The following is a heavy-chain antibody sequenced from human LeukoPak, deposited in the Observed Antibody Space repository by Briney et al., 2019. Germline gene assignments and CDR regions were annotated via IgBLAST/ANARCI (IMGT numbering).Heavy chain of an antibody. CDR2: ISRSSSDI. V-gene: IGHV3-21*01. CDR3: ARDLPAAVD. Sequence: GGSLRLSCAASGFSFSSYSMSWVRQAPGKGLEWVSFISRSSSDIYHADPVKGRFTISSDNAKNSLYLQMNSLRAEDTAVYYCARDLPAAVDWGQGTLVTVSS. CDR1: GFSFSSYS. J-gene: IGHJ4*02. D-gene: IGHD2-2*01.